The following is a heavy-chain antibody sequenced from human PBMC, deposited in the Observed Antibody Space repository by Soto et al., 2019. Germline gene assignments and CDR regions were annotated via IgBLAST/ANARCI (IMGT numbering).Heavy chain of an antibody. CDR1: GGSISSGDYY. CDR2: IYYSGST. CDR3: ARARVLELPNWFDP. V-gene: IGHV4-30-4*01. J-gene: IGHJ5*02. Sequence: SETLCLTCTVSGGSISSGDYYWSWIRQPPGKGLEWIGYIYYSGSTYYNPSLNSRVTISLYTSNNRFSLKLSSVTAADTAVYYCARARVLELPNWFDPWGQGTLVTVSS. D-gene: IGHD1-7*01.